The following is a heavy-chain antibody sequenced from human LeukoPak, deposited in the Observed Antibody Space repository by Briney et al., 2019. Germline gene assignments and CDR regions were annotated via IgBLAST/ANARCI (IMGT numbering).Heavy chain of an antibody. CDR3: AREGYCSSTSCHETVYYMDV. J-gene: IGHJ6*03. D-gene: IGHD2-2*01. CDR1: GFTFSSYS. V-gene: IGHV3-21*01. Sequence: PGGSPRLSCAASGFTFSSYSMNWVRQAPGKGLEWVSSISSSSYIYYADSVKGRFTISRDNAKNSLYLQMNSLRAEDTAVYYCAREGYCSSTSCHETVYYMDVWGKGTTVTVSS. CDR2: ISSSSYI.